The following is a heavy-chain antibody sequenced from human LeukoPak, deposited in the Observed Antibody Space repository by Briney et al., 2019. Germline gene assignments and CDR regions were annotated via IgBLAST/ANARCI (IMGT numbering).Heavy chain of an antibody. V-gene: IGHV1-2*02. Sequence: ASVKVSCKASGYTFTDYYIHWVRQGPGQGFEWMGWINPNDGDTYYAQKFQGRVTMTRDTSISTAHMEVSRLRSDDTAVYYCARANFLYCSSTSCLFDYWGQGTLVTVSS. D-gene: IGHD2-2*01. CDR2: INPNDGDT. CDR3: ARANFLYCSSTSCLFDY. CDR1: GYTFTDYY. J-gene: IGHJ4*02.